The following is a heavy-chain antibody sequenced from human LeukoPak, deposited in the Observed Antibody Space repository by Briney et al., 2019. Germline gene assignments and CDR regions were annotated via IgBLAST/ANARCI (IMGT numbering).Heavy chain of an antibody. D-gene: IGHD2-15*01. V-gene: IGHV3-30*02. CDR2: IRYDGSHQ. CDR3: AKDSVGGQNWFDP. Sequence: GGSLRLSCAAAGFTFSSFAMHWVRQPSGKGLEWVAFIRYDGSHQYYADSVKGRVTISRDNSKNTLYLQMNSLRPEDTAVYYCAKDSVGGQNWFDPWGQGTLVTVSS. J-gene: IGHJ5*02. CDR1: GFTFSSFA.